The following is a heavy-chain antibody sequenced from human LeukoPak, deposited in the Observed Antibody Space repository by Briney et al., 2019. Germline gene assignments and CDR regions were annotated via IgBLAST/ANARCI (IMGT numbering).Heavy chain of an antibody. CDR2: IIPIFGTA. V-gene: IGHV1-69*01. Sequence: GASVKVSCKASGGTFSIYAISWVRQAPGQGLEWMGGIIPIFGTANYAQKFQGRVTITADESTSTAYMELSSLRSEDTAVYYCARDRRAGVLDYWGQGTLVTVSS. CDR1: GGTFSIYA. D-gene: IGHD6-19*01. J-gene: IGHJ4*02. CDR3: ARDRRAGVLDY.